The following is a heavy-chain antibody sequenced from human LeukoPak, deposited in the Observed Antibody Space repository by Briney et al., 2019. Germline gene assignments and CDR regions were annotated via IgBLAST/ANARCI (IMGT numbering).Heavy chain of an antibody. CDR1: GFTFSGYS. CDR3: ARAMDTAMGPYFDY. D-gene: IGHD5-18*01. CDR2: TSSDGNNQ. Sequence: GGPLRLSCAASGFTFSGYSMHWVRQAPGKGLNWVAFTSSDGNNQYYADSVKGRFIISRGNSKNTLYLQVSSLRPEDTAVYYCARAMDTAMGPYFDYWGQGTLVTVSS. V-gene: IGHV3-30*04. J-gene: IGHJ4*02.